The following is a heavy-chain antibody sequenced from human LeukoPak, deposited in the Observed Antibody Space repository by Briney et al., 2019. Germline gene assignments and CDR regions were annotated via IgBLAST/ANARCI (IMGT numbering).Heavy chain of an antibody. CDR2: IYYSGFA. D-gene: IGHD6-19*01. Sequence: SETLSLTCTVSGGSISSYYWSWIRQPAGKGLEWIGSIYYSGFAYSHPSLKSRVTVSVDTSKNQFSLKLSSVTAADTAVYYCARHLRASSGWYYFDYWGQGTLVNVSS. CDR1: GGSISSYY. V-gene: IGHV4-59*08. CDR3: ARHLRASSGWYYFDY. J-gene: IGHJ4*02.